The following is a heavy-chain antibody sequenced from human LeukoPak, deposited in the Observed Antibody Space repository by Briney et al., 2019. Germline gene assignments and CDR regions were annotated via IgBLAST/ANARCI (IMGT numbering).Heavy chain of an antibody. D-gene: IGHD3/OR15-3a*01. J-gene: IGHJ4*02. CDR1: GITLNNYG. V-gene: IGHV3-23*01. CDR2: ISDRGGST. Sequence: GGSLRLSCAVSGITLNNYGMTWVRQALGKGLEWVAGISDRGGSTKYADSVKGRFTISRDNPKNTLYLQMNSLRAEDTAVYFCAKRGVVIRVILVGFHKEAYYFESWGQGALVTVSS. CDR3: AKRGVVIRVILVGFHKEAYYFES.